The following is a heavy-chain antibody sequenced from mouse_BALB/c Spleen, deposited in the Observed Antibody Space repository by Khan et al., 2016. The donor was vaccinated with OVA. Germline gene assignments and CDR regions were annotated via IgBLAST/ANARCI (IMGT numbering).Heavy chain of an antibody. D-gene: IGHD1-1*01. Sequence: LEVSGAELMKPGASVKISCKATGYTFSDYWLEWVKQRPGHGLEWIGEILPGSGSRNYNEKFKGKATFTADISSKTTYMQLSSLTSEDSAVYYCARVNYGSRDYFDYWGQGTTLTVSS. CDR3: ARVNYGSRDYFDY. V-gene: IGHV1-9*01. J-gene: IGHJ2*01. CDR2: ILPGSGSR. CDR1: GYTFSDYW.